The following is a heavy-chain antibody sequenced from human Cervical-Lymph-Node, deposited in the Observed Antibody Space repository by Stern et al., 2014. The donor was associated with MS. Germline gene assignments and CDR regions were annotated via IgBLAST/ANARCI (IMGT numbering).Heavy chain of an antibody. D-gene: IGHD3-10*01. CDR1: GYTLTELS. Sequence: VQLLESGAEVKKPGASVKVSCKVSGYTLTELSMHLVRQAPGTGLEWLGGFDPEDGETIYAQKFQGRVTMTEDTSTDTAYMELSSLRSEDTAVYYCAGMVRDDWYFDLWGRGTLVTVSS. CDR2: FDPEDGET. J-gene: IGHJ2*01. V-gene: IGHV1-24*01. CDR3: AGMVRDDWYFDL.